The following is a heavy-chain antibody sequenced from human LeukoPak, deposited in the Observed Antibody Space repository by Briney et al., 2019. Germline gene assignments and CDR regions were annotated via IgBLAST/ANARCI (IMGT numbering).Heavy chain of an antibody. Sequence: ASVKVSCKASGYTFTGYYMHWVRQAPGHGLEWMGWINPNSGGTNYAQKFQGRVTITRDTSISTASLELSRLRSDDTAVYFCARLGRIAAAGVRAWFDPGGQGTLGTVS. D-gene: IGHD6-13*01. CDR3: ARLGRIAAAGVRAWFDP. CDR1: GYTFTGYY. J-gene: IGHJ5*02. V-gene: IGHV1-2*02. CDR2: INPNSGGT.